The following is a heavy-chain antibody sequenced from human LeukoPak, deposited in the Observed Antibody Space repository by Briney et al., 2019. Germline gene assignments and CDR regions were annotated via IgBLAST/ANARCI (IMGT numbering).Heavy chain of an antibody. Sequence: PGGSLRLSCAASGFTFSDQYMDWVRQAPGKGLEWVGRTRDKANTYTSEYAASVKGRFTISRDDSNNSLYLLMNSLKIEDAAIYYCARVVADVFDIWGQGTMVSVSS. CDR1: GFTFSDQY. V-gene: IGHV3-72*01. CDR2: TRDKANTYTS. D-gene: IGHD2-15*01. J-gene: IGHJ3*02. CDR3: ARVVADVFDI.